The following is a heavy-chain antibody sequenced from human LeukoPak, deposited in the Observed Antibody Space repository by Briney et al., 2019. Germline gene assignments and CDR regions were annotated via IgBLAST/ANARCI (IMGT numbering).Heavy chain of an antibody. CDR1: GFTFSNYW. CDR3: AKAPRMEWLLYLDFDY. V-gene: IGHV3-7*01. D-gene: IGHD3-3*01. Sequence: GGSLRLSCAASGFTFSNYWMSWVRQAPGKGLEWVANIKQDGSEKYFVDSVKGRFTISRDNDKNSLYLQMNNLRAEDTAVYYCAKAPRMEWLLYLDFDYWGQGTTVTVSS. J-gene: IGHJ4*03. CDR2: IKQDGSEK.